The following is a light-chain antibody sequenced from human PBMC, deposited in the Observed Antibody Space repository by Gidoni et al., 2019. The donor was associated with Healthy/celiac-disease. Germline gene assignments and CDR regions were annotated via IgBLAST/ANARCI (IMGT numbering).Light chain of an antibody. CDR3: MQALQTPWT. CDR2: LGS. Sequence: DIVVTQSPLSLPVTPGEPASISCRSSQSLLHSNGYNYLDWYLQKPGQSPQLLIYLGSNRASGVPDRFSGSGSGTDFKLKISRVEAEDVGVYYCMQALQTPWTFGQGTKVEIK. J-gene: IGKJ1*01. CDR1: QSLLHSNGYNY. V-gene: IGKV2-28*01.